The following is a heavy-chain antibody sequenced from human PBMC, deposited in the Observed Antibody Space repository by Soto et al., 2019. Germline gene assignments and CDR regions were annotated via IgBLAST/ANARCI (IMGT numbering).Heavy chain of an antibody. J-gene: IGHJ6*02. V-gene: IGHV1-69*12. CDR1: GGTLSNYA. CDR3: ARGNWHVGYYYYAMDV. D-gene: IGHD1-20*01. Sequence: QVQLVQSGAEVRKPGSSVKVSCKASGGTLSNYAISWVRQAPGQGLEWMGGIIPIFGTANRAQNFQGRVTITADESTSTGYMELSSLRSEDTAVYYCARGNWHVGYYYYAMDVWGQGTTVTVSS. CDR2: IIPIFGTA.